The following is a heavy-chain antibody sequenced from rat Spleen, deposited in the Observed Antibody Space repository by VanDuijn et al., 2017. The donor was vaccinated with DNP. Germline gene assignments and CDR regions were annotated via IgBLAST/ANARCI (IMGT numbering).Heavy chain of an antibody. V-gene: IGHV4-2*01. CDR3: AREDKGVDA. Sequence: EVKFVESGGGLVQPGRSLKLSCAASGFNFNDYWMDWVRQAPGKGLECIGEINKDSSTINYIPSLKDKFTISRDNVQNTLYLQMSKLGSEDTAIYYCAREDKGVDAWGQGVSVTVSS. D-gene: IGHD2-2*01. CDR1: GFNFNDYW. CDR2: INKDSSTI. J-gene: IGHJ4*01.